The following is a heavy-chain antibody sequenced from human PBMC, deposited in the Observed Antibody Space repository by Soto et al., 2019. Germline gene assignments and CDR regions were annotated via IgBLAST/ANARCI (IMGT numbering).Heavy chain of an antibody. V-gene: IGHV3-30*18. Sequence: QVQLVESGGGVVQPGRSLSLSCAASGVTFSSYGMHWVRQAPGKGLEWVAVISYDGSNKYYADSVKSRFNISRDNSKTTLDLQRNSLRTEDTAVYYCAKEFARMDEQLYGMDVWGQGYTFTFSS. CDR3: AKEFARMDEQLYGMDV. CDR2: ISYDGSNK. J-gene: IGHJ6*01. CDR1: GVTFSSYG. D-gene: IGHD6-13*01.